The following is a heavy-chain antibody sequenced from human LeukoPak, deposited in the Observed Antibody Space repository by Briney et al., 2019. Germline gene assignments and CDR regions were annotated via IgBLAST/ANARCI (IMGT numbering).Heavy chain of an antibody. CDR2: IIPIFGTA. D-gene: IGHD3-10*01. J-gene: IGHJ4*02. V-gene: IGHV1-69*13. CDR3: ARGGRHDYGDY. Sequence: SVKVSCKASGGTFSSYAISWVRQAPGQGLEWMGGIIPIFGTANYAQKLQGRVTITADESTSTAYMELRSLRSDDTAVYYCARGGRHDYGDYWGQGTLVTVSS. CDR1: GGTFSSYA.